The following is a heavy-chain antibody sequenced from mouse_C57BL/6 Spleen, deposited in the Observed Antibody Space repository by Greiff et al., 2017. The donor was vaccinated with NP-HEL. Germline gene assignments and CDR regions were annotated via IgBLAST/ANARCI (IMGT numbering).Heavy chain of an antibody. CDR2: IYPGSGST. D-gene: IGHD1-1*01. V-gene: IGHV1-55*01. Sequence: QVQLQQPGAELVKPGASVKMSCKASGYTFTSYWITWVKQRPGQGLEWIGDIYPGSGSTNYNEKFKSKATLTVDTSSSTAYMQLSSLTSEDSAVYYCARGGIYYYGSSWAYWGQGTLVTVSA. J-gene: IGHJ3*01. CDR1: GYTFTSYW. CDR3: ARGGIYYYGSSWAY.